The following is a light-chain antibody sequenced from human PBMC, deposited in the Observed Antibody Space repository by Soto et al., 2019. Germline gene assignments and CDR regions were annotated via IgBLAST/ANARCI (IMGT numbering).Light chain of an antibody. Sequence: EIVLTQSPATLSLSLGERATLSCRTSQNIDTYLVWYQQKPGQPPRLLIYDTSKMATGVPDRFSGSGSGTDFTLTISSLAPEDFARYYCQQRSSWPRAFGGGTKVEI. V-gene: IGKV3-11*01. CDR1: QNIDTY. J-gene: IGKJ4*01. CDR3: QQRSSWPRA. CDR2: DTS.